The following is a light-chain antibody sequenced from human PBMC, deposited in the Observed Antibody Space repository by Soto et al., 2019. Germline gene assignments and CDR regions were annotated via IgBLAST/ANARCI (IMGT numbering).Light chain of an antibody. J-gene: IGKJ1*01. CDR3: HQYGYLGT. CDR1: QTVSSSF. V-gene: IGKV3-20*01. Sequence: EIVFTHSPCTLSLSPLHSTTLSCRTSQTVSSSFLAWYQQTPGQAPRLLIYDASIRATDIPDRFTGSGSGTDFTLTISRLEPEDFAVYYCHQYGYLGTFGQGTKVDIK. CDR2: DAS.